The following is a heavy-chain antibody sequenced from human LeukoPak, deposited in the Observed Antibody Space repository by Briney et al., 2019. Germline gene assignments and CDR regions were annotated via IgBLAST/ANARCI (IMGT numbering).Heavy chain of an antibody. Sequence: PSETLSLTCTVSDGSISSYYWSWIRQPPGKGLEWIGYIYYSGSTNYNPSLKSRVTISVDTSKNQFSLKLSSVTAADTAVYYCARRDYYDSSGYGYWGQGTLVTVSS. CDR1: DGSISSYY. V-gene: IGHV4-59*08. CDR3: ARRDYYDSSGYGY. J-gene: IGHJ4*02. D-gene: IGHD3-22*01. CDR2: IYYSGST.